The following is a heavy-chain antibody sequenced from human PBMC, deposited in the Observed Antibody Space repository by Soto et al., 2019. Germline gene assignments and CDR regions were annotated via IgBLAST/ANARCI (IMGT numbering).Heavy chain of an antibody. V-gene: IGHV3-23*01. J-gene: IGHJ5*02. CDR1: GFTFTNYA. Sequence: LGGSLRLSCATSGFTFTNYAMSWVRQAPGKGLEWVSLISSSGDNTYYADSVKGRFTISRDNSKNTLFLQINSLRLEDAAVYYCAKSYGSGSLAPNWFDPWGQGTLVTVSS. CDR3: AKSYGSGSLAPNWFDP. CDR2: ISSSGDNT. D-gene: IGHD3-10*01.